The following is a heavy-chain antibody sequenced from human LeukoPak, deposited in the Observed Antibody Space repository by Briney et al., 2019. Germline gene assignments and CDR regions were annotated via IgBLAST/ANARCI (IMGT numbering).Heavy chain of an antibody. CDR1: GGSISSGGYY. CDR2: IYYSGST. CDR3: ARGVYSSSSSGRYFDY. Sequence: SETLSLTCTVSGGSISSGGYYWSWIRQHPGKGLEWIGYIYYSGSTYYNPSLKSRVTISVDTSKNQFSLKLSSVTAADTAVYYCARGVYSSSSSGRYFDYWGQGTLVTVSS. J-gene: IGHJ4*02. D-gene: IGHD6-6*01. V-gene: IGHV4-31*03.